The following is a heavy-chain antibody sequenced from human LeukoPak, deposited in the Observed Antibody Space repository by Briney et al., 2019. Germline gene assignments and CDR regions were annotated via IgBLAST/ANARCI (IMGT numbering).Heavy chain of an antibody. D-gene: IGHD4-23*01. CDR3: ARKSSLGMTTVVTPETDAFDI. CDR1: GYTFSSYG. Sequence: GASVKVSCKASGYTFSSYGISWVRQAPGQGLEWMGWISAYNGNTNYAQKLQGRVTMTTDTSTSTAYMELRSLRSDDTAVYYCARKSSLGMTTVVTPETDAFDIWGQGTMVTVSS. J-gene: IGHJ3*02. CDR2: ISAYNGNT. V-gene: IGHV1-18*01.